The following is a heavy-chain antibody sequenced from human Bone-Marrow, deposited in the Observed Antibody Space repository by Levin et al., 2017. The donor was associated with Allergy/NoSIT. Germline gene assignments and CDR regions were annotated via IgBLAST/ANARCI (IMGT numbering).Heavy chain of an antibody. D-gene: IGHD2-8*01. V-gene: IGHV3-74*01. Sequence: GESLKISCAASGFTFSVYYMHWVRQVPGEGLVWVSRLNTDGTSTNYADSVKGRFTISRDNVKNTVYLQMNSLRADDTAVYDCARGAYGTSVWFDPWGQGALVTVSA. J-gene: IGHJ5*02. CDR2: LNTDGTST. CDR3: ARGAYGTSVWFDP. CDR1: GFTFSVYY.